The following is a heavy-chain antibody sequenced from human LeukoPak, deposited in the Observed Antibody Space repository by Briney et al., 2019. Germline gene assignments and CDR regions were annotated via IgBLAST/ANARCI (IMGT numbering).Heavy chain of an antibody. V-gene: IGHV3-72*01. CDR1: GFTFSDHY. D-gene: IGHD3-9*01. J-gene: IGHJ4*02. CDR3: ARVRYYLDY. CDR2: IRNKVNSYST. Sequence: GGSLRLSCAASGFTFSDHYMDWGRQAPGKELEWVGRIRNKVNSYSTEYAASVKGRFTISRDDSKNSLYLQMNSLKTEDTAVYYCARVRYYLDYWGQGTLVTVSS.